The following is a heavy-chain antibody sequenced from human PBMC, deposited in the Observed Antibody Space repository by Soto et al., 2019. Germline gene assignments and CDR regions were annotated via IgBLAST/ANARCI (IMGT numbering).Heavy chain of an antibody. V-gene: IGHV3-7*04. J-gene: IGHJ6*02. CDR1: GFKFKNYW. CDR3: ARGHYNMDV. CDR2: RKTDGSEK. D-gene: IGHD1-20*01. Sequence: EVQLVESGGGLVQPGESLRISCAASGFKFKNYWMTWVRQAPGRRPEWVAYRKTDGSEKDYVDSVKGRFVISRDNAKNSLYLLMNSLRAEDTAEYYCARGHYNMDVWGQGTTVTVSS.